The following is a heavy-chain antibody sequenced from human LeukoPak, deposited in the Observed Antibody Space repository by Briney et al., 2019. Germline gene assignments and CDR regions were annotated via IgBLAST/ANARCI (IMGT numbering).Heavy chain of an antibody. D-gene: IGHD3-16*01. J-gene: IGHJ4*02. CDR3: ASIWGSYHY. CDR2: ISGSGGST. Sequence: GGSLRLSCAASGVTFSSFAMSWVRRAPGKGLGWVSAISGSGGSTYYADSVKGRFTISRDNSKNTLYLPMNSLRAEDTAVYYCASIWGSYHYWGQGALVTVSS. CDR1: GVTFSSFA. V-gene: IGHV3-23*01.